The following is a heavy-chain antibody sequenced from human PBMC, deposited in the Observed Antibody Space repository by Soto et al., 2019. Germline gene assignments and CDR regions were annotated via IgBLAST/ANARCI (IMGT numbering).Heavy chain of an antibody. Sequence: SETLSLTCTVSGGSISSGGYYWSWIRQHPGKGLEWIGYIYYSGSTYYNPSLKSRVTISVDTSKNQFSLKLSSVTAADTAVYYCARGAEYYDSSGYYYSGLSFGYWGQGTLVTVSS. CDR1: GGSISSGGYY. CDR2: IYYSGST. V-gene: IGHV4-31*03. J-gene: IGHJ4*02. CDR3: ARGAEYYDSSGYYYSGLSFGY. D-gene: IGHD3-22*01.